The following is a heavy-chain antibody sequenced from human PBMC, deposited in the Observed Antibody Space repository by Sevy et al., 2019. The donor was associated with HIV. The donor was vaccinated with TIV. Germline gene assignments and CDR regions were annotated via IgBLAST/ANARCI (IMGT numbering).Heavy chain of an antibody. V-gene: IGHV4-59*11. CDR2: IYYNGHI. Sequence: SETLSLTCTVSGGSITSLYWNWIRQPPGKGLEWIANIYYNGHINYNPSLKSRVTLSLDTSKNQFSLRLSSVTAADTAVYYCAKEASVGTRNWFDPWGQGTLVTVSS. CDR3: AKEASVGTRNWFDP. CDR1: GGSITSLY. D-gene: IGHD6-13*01. J-gene: IGHJ5*02.